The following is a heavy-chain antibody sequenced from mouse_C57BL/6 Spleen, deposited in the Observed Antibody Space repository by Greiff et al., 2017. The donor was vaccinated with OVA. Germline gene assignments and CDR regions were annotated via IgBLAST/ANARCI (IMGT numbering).Heavy chain of an antibody. J-gene: IGHJ4*01. V-gene: IGHV5-9*01. CDR3: ARGAAQATYYYAMDY. CDR2: ISGGGGNT. D-gene: IGHD3-2*02. CDR1: GFTFSSYT. Sequence: DVMLVESGGGLVKPGGSLKLSCAASGFTFSSYTMSWVRQTPEKRLEWVATISGGGGNTYYPDSVKGRFTISRDNAKNTLYLQMSSLRSEDTALYYCARGAAQATYYYAMDYWGQGTSVTVSS.